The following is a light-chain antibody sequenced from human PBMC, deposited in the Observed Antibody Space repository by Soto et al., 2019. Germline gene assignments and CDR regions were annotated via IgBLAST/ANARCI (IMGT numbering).Light chain of an antibody. CDR1: QSVSSN. V-gene: IGKV3-15*01. J-gene: IGKJ3*01. CDR3: QQYNNWPPIA. Sequence: EIVMTQSPATLSVSPGERATLSCRASQSVSSNLAWYQQKPGQAPRLLIYGASTRATGIPARFSGSGSGTEFTLTISSLQSEDFSVYYCQQYNNWPPIAFGPGTKVDIK. CDR2: GAS.